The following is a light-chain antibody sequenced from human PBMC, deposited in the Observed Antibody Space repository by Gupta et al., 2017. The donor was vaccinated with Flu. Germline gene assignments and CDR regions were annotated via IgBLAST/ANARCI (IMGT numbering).Light chain of an antibody. CDR3: QSADSSSTYVG. CDR1: AVAKQY. Sequence: GQTARITGSGDAVAKQYSYWYQQKPGQATVLVIDNESERPSGIPERFSGSSAGTTVTFTISGVQAEEEADDYCQSADSSSTYVGFGGGTKLTVL. CDR2: NES. V-gene: IGLV3-25*01. J-gene: IGLJ2*01.